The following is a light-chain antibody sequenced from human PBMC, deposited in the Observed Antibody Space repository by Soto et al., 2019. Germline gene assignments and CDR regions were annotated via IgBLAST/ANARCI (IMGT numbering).Light chain of an antibody. CDR1: SSDVGGYNY. CDR2: EVS. CDR3: SSYTSSSTSV. Sequence: QSALTQPASVSGSPGQSITISCTGTSSDVGGYNYVSWYQQHPGKAPKLMIYEVSNRPSGVSNRFSGSKSGNTASLTISGLQAEDEADYYCSSYTSSSTSVFGPGTKLTVL. V-gene: IGLV2-14*01. J-gene: IGLJ1*01.